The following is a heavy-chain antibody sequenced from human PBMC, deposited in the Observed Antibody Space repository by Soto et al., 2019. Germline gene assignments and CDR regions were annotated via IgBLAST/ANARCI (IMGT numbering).Heavy chain of an antibody. CDR2: INPNSGGT. J-gene: IGHJ4*02. D-gene: IGHD6-13*01. Sequence: GASVKVSCKASGYTVTGYYMHWVRQAPGQGLEWMGWINPNSGGTNYAQKFQGRVTMTRDTSISTAYMELSRLRSDDTAVYYCARAEKRLAAAAAGGYWGQGTLVTVSS. CDR1: GYTVTGYY. V-gene: IGHV1-2*02. CDR3: ARAEKRLAAAAAGGY.